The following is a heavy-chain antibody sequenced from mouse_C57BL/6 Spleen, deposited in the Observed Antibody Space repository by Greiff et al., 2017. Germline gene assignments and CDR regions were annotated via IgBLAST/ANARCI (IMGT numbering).Heavy chain of an antibody. CDR2: IDPETGGT. V-gene: IGHV1-15*01. J-gene: IGHJ4*01. CDR1: GYTFTDYE. D-gene: IGHD2-3*01. Sequence: QVQLQQSGAELVRPGASVTLSCKASGYTFTDYEMHWVKQTPVHGLEWIGAIDPETGGTAYNQKFKGKAILTADKSSSTAYMELRSLTSEDSAVYYCTRAIYDGYYHYYAMGYWGQGTSVTVSS. CDR3: TRAIYDGYYHYYAMGY.